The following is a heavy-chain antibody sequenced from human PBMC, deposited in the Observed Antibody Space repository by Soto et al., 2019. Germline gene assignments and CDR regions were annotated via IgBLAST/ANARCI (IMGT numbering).Heavy chain of an antibody. J-gene: IGHJ4*02. CDR2: IYYIGST. CDR3: ARGVGRDGYHYETDY. Sequence: QAQLQESGPGLVKPSQTLSLTCTVSGGSISSGGYYWSWIRKHPGKGLEWNGYIYYIGSTYYNPFPKSPVTISVDTSNNQFALKMSSVTAADTAVYYCARGVGRDGYHYETDYCGQGTLVTVSS. V-gene: IGHV4-31*01. D-gene: IGHD5-12*01. CDR1: GGSISSGGYY.